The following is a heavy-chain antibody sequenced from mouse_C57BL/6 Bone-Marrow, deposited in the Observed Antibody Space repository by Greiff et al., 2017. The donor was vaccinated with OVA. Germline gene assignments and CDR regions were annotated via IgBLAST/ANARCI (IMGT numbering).Heavy chain of an antibody. CDR2: IDPNSGGT. J-gene: IGHJ1*03. CDR1: GYTFTSYW. D-gene: IGHD1-1*01. V-gene: IGHV1-72*01. Sequence: QVQLKQSGAELVKPGASVKLSCKASGYTFTSYWMHWVKQRPGRGLEWIGRIDPNSGGTKYNEKFKSKATLTVDKPSSPAYMQLSSLTSEDSAVYYCAREDYGSSYWYFDVWGTGTTVTVSS. CDR3: AREDYGSSYWYFDV.